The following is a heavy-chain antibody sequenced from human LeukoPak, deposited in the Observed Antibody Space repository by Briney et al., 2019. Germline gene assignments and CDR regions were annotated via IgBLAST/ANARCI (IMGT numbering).Heavy chain of an antibody. D-gene: IGHD1-26*01. Sequence: GGSLRLSCAASGFTFSTYAMHWVRQAPGKRPEWVGVISLDGSNRYYADSVKGRFTISRDNAKNSLYLQMDSLRTEDTAVYYCARDSPSGSYGYWGQGTLVTVSS. CDR3: ARDSPSGSYGY. CDR1: GFTFSTYA. V-gene: IGHV3-30-3*01. CDR2: ISLDGSNR. J-gene: IGHJ4*02.